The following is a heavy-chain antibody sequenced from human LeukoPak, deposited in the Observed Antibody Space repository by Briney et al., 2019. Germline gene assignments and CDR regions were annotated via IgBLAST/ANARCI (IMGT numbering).Heavy chain of an antibody. D-gene: IGHD1-26*01. CDR3: ATYSGSYGTFDY. Sequence: GGSLRLSCAASGFTFSSYSMNWVRQAPGKGLEWVSSISSSSSYIYYADSVKGRFTISRDNAKNSLYLQMNSLRAEDTAVYYCATYSGSYGTFDYWGQGTLDTVSS. V-gene: IGHV3-21*01. CDR2: ISSSSSYI. CDR1: GFTFSSYS. J-gene: IGHJ4*02.